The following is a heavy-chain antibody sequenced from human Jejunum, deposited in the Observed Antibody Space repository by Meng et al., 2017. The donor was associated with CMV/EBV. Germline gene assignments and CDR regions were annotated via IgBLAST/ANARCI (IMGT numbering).Heavy chain of an antibody. CDR1: GDSVSSNTGA. V-gene: IGHV6-1*01. CDR3: ARGEDSSLDY. Sequence: PRQQSGPGLLNPPQTLSLTCAITGDSVSSNTGAWNWIRLSPSRGLEWLGRTYYRSKWYSEYTVSVRSRISITPDTSKNQFSLQLTSVTPDDTAVYYCARGEDSSLDYWGQGTLVTVSS. CDR2: TYYRSKWYS. D-gene: IGHD6-13*01. J-gene: IGHJ4*02.